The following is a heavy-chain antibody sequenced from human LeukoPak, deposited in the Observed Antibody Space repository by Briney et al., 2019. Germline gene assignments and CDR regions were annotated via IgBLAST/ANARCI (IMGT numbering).Heavy chain of an antibody. CDR2: SNTNSGGT. Sequence: ASVTVSFKASGYTFTDYNMHWVRQAPGQGKEWMGWSNTNSGGTHYPQKFQGSFTMTRDTSITTSYMELSSLTFDDTAVYYCARVKGGFVELSSFDYWGQGTLVTVSS. D-gene: IGHD3-10*01. J-gene: IGHJ4*02. CDR1: GYTFTDYN. CDR3: ARVKGGFVELSSFDY. V-gene: IGHV1-2*02.